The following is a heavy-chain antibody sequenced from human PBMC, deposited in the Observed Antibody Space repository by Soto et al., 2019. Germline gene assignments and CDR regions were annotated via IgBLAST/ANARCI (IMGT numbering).Heavy chain of an antibody. V-gene: IGHV1-46*01. CDR2: INPSGGST. J-gene: IGHJ6*02. CDR3: ASDREIFGVVISYGMDV. Sequence: ASVKVSCKASGYTFTSYYMHWVRQAPGQGLEWMGIINPSGGSTSYAQKFQGRVTMTRDTSTSTVYMELSSLRSEDTAVYYCASDREIFGVVISYGMDVWGQGTTVTVS. CDR1: GYTFTSYY. D-gene: IGHD3-3*01.